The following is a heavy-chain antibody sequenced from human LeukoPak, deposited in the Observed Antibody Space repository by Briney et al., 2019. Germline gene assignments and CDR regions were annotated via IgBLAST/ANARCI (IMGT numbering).Heavy chain of an antibody. CDR3: ARDRVAVAGKSRWFDP. CDR1: GYTFTSYG. D-gene: IGHD6-19*01. Sequence: ASVKVSCKASGYTFTSYGISWVRQAPGQGLEWMGWISAYNGNTNYAQKLQGRVTMTTDTSTSTAYMELRSLRSDDTAVYYYARDRVAVAGKSRWFDPWGQGTLVTVSS. CDR2: ISAYNGNT. V-gene: IGHV1-18*01. J-gene: IGHJ5*02.